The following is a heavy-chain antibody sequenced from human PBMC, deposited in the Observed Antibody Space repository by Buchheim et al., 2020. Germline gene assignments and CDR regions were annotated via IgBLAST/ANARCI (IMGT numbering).Heavy chain of an antibody. Sequence: QVQLVQSGAEVKKPGASVKASCKTSGYTFTSYYMHWVRQAPGQGLEWMGVINPSGGSTGYAQKFQGRVTMTRDTSTSTVYMELSSLRSEDTAVYYCASPYDFPSGFYYYYAMDVWGQGTT. V-gene: IGHV1-46*03. CDR3: ASPYDFPSGFYYYYAMDV. CDR1: GYTFTSYY. D-gene: IGHD2-21*01. J-gene: IGHJ6*02. CDR2: INPSGGST.